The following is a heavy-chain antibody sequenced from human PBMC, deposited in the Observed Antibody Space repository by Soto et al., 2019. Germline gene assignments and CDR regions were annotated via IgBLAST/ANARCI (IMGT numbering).Heavy chain of an antibody. CDR2: ISYDGSNK. D-gene: IGHD6-13*01. J-gene: IGHJ4*02. Sequence: QVQLVESGGGVVQPGRSLRLSCAASGFTFSSYGMHWVRQAPGKGLEWVAVISYDGSNKYYADSVKGRFTISRDNSKNTXFLQMNSLRAEDTAVYYCAKSPNLAAAGPDTYYFDYWGQGTLVTVSS. V-gene: IGHV3-30*18. CDR1: GFTFSSYG. CDR3: AKSPNLAAAGPDTYYFDY.